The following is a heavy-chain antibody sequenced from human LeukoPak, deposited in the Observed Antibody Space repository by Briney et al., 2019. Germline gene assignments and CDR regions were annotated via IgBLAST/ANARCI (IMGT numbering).Heavy chain of an antibody. CDR2: ISGSGGTT. Sequence: HPGGSLRLSCAASGFTFSSYDMSWVRQAPGKGLEWVSGISGSGGTTYYADSVKGRFTITRDNSKNTLYLQMNSLRAEDTAVYYCAKSLSAGAFDFWGQGTMVTVSS. D-gene: IGHD3-3*02. CDR1: GFTFSSYD. V-gene: IGHV3-23*01. J-gene: IGHJ3*01. CDR3: AKSLSAGAFDF.